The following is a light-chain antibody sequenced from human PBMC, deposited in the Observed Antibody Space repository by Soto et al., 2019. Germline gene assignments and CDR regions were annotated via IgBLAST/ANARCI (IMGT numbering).Light chain of an antibody. Sequence: QPVLTQSPSASASLGASVKLTCTLSSGHSSYAIAWHQQQPEKGPRYLMNLNSDGSHSKGDGIPDRFSGSSSGAERYLTISSLRSEDEADYYCQTWGTGFRVFGGGTKLTVL. CDR1: SGHSSYA. CDR3: QTWGTGFRV. V-gene: IGLV4-69*01. J-gene: IGLJ3*02. CDR2: LNSDGSH.